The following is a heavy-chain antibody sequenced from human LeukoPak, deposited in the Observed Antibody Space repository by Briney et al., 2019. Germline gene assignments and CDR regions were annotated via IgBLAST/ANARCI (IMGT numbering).Heavy chain of an antibody. CDR2: ISGSGGRT. D-gene: IGHD3-3*01. Sequence: GGPLLLSCAAAGFPFSSYAMCLVRPAPGKGLGWVSAISGSGGRTYYAASVKGRFTISRDNSKNTLYLQMNSLRAEDTAVYYCAKCPTGFDLWSGYSQGDPKYYFDYWGQGTLVTVSS. J-gene: IGHJ4*02. CDR1: GFPFSSYA. CDR3: AKCPTGFDLWSGYSQGDPKYYFDY. V-gene: IGHV3-23*01.